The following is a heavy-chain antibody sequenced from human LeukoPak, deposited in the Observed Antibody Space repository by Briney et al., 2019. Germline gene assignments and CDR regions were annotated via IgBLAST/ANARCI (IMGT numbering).Heavy chain of an antibody. CDR3: ARDRPAENYYGSGSDPFYFDY. V-gene: IGHV4-39*02. CDR2: TYYSGST. D-gene: IGHD3-10*01. Sequence: PSETLSLTCTVSGGSISMSSYYWGWIRQPPGKGLEGIGSTYYSGSTCNNPSLNSRDTISVDTSKNQFSLNLSSETAADAAVYYCARDRPAENYYGSGSDPFYFDYWGQGTLVTVSS. J-gene: IGHJ4*02. CDR1: GGSISMSSYY.